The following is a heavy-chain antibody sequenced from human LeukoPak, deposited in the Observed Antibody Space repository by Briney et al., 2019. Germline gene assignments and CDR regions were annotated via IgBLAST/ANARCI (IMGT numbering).Heavy chain of an antibody. V-gene: IGHV3-48*04. CDR2: ISSSSSTI. D-gene: IGHD3-9*01. CDR1: GFTFSRYW. CDR3: ARVRLGAYWYFDL. Sequence: GGSLRLSCAASGFTFSRYWMNWVRQAPGKGLEWVSYISSSSSTIYYADSVKGRFTISRDNAKNSLYLQMNSLRAEDTAVYYCARVRLGAYWYFDLWGRGTLVTVSS. J-gene: IGHJ2*01.